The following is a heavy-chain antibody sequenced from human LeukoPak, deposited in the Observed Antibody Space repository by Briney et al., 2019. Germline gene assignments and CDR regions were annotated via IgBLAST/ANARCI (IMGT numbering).Heavy chain of an antibody. CDR1: GFTFSSYG. CDR3: ANGGRAHYYYYGMDA. CDR2: ISYDGSNK. D-gene: IGHD1-26*01. Sequence: PGRSLRLSCAASGFTFSSYGMHWVRQAPGKGLEWVAVISYDGSNKYYADSVKGRFTISRDNSKNTLYLQMNSLRAEDTAVYYCANGGRAHYYYYGMDAWGQGTTVTVSS. J-gene: IGHJ6*02. V-gene: IGHV3-30*18.